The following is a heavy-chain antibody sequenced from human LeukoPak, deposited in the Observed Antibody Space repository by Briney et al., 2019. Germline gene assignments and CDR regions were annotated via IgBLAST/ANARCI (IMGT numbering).Heavy chain of an antibody. Sequence: SETLSLTRTVSGGSISSSSYYWGWIRQPPGKRLEWIGSIYYSGSTYYNPSLRSRVTISVDTSKNQFSLKLSSVTAADTAVYYCARYTIFGVVINTFDYWGQGTLVTVSS. D-gene: IGHD3-3*01. CDR3: ARYTIFGVVINTFDY. J-gene: IGHJ4*02. V-gene: IGHV4-39*07. CDR1: GGSISSSSYY. CDR2: IYYSGST.